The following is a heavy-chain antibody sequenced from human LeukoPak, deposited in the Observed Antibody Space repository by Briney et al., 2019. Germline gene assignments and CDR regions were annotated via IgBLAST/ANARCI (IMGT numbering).Heavy chain of an antibody. CDR3: GRVAEAAAFDY. V-gene: IGHV3-11*04. CDR1: GFTFSDYY. D-gene: IGHD6-13*01. J-gene: IGHJ4*02. Sequence: PGGSLRLSCAASGFTFSDYYMSWIRQAPGKGLEWVSYISSRGDTIYYADSVKGRFTISRDNAKNSLYLQMNSLRAEDTAVYYCGRVAEAAAFDYWGQGILVTVSS. CDR2: ISSRGDTI.